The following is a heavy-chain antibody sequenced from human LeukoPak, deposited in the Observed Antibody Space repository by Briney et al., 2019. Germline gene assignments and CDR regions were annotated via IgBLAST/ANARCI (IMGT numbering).Heavy chain of an antibody. CDR2: ISSSGSTL. CDR1: GVTFSNYE. Sequence: GGSLRLSCAASGVTFSNYEMYWGRQAPGKGREWLSYISSSGSTLYYADSVKGRFTISRDNAKSSLYLQMNSLRAEDTAVYYCARYGQQLVSDYWGQGTLLTVSS. CDR3: ARYGQQLVSDY. D-gene: IGHD6-13*01. J-gene: IGHJ4*02. V-gene: IGHV3-48*03.